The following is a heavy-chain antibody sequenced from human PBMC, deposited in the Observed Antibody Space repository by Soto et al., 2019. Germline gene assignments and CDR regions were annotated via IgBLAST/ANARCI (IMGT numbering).Heavy chain of an antibody. CDR1: GFTFNNYA. V-gene: IGHV3-23*01. D-gene: IGHD3-10*01. Sequence: EVQLLESGGGLVQPGGSLRLSCAASGFTFNNYAMTWVRQAPGKGLEWVSAISGGGDTTFYADSVKGGFTVSRDGSKNTLYLQMSSLRAEDTALYYCAKGRGGSGSLTPRVDFWGQGTLVTVSS. CDR2: ISGGGDTT. J-gene: IGHJ4*02. CDR3: AKGRGGSGSLTPRVDF.